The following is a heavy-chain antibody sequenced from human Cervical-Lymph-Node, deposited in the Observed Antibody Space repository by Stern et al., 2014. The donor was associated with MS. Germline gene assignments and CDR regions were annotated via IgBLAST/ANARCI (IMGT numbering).Heavy chain of an antibody. CDR3: ARDLNAVAGIDY. J-gene: IGHJ4*02. CDR1: GYTFRSYG. D-gene: IGHD6-19*01. Sequence: VHLVESEGGVVQPGRSLRLSCAASGYTFRSYGMHWVRQAPGRGLEWVAAIRYDGTDKYYVDSVKGRFTISRDDSKNTVYLQMNTLRAEDTAVYYCARDLNAVAGIDYWGQGTLVTVSS. CDR2: IRYDGTDK. V-gene: IGHV3-33*01.